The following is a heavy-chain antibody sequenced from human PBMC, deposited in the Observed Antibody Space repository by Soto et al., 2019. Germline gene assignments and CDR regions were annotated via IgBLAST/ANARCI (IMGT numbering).Heavy chain of an antibody. V-gene: IGHV3-53*01. CDR3: ARDRVESGYPEYFQH. Sequence: EVQLVESGGGLIQPGGSLRLSCAASGFTVSSNYMSWVRQAPGKGLEWVSVIYSGGSTYYADSVKGRFTISRDNSKNTLYLQMYSVRAEDTAVYYCARDRVESGYPEYFQHWGQGTLVTVSS. D-gene: IGHD5-12*01. CDR2: IYSGGST. CDR1: GFTVSSNY. J-gene: IGHJ1*01.